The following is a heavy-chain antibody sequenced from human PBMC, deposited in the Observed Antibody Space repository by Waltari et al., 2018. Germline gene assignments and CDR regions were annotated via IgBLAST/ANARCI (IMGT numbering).Heavy chain of an antibody. CDR2: VDPAESET. D-gene: IGHD1-20*01. CDR3: ATALGDNISASRAFEI. CDR1: GYTFTDYY. Sequence: EVQLVQSGAEVKKPGATVKLSCKASGYTFTDYYIHWVQQAPGKGLEWMGRVDPAESETIYADNFRDTITLTADTSTNTAYLELNNVSSQDTAVFYCATALGDNISASRAFEIWGQGTMITVAS. V-gene: IGHV1-69-2*01. J-gene: IGHJ3*02.